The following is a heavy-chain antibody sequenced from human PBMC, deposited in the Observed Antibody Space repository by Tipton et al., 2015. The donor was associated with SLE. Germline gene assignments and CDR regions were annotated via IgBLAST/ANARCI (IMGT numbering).Heavy chain of an antibody. CDR3: ARAFGDYEYCDL. D-gene: IGHD4-17*01. CDR2: IIPIFGST. Sequence: QLVQSGAEVKKPGASVKVSCTTSGGTFSSYSVAWVRQAPGQGLEWMGGIIPIFGSTHPAQNFQGRVTFTADGSADESTTTVYMELSSLRSEDTAVYYCARAFGDYEYCDLWGRGTLVTVSS. CDR1: GGTFSSYS. J-gene: IGHJ2*01. V-gene: IGHV1-69*01.